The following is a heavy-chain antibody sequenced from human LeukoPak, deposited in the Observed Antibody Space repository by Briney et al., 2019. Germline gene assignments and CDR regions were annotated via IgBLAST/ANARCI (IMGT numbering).Heavy chain of an antibody. J-gene: IGHJ4*02. V-gene: IGHV4-39*07. Sequence: PSETLSLTCTVSGGSISSGDYYWAWIRQPPGRGLEWIGSIYYSGSTYYNPSLKSRVTISVDTSKNQFSLNLSSVTAADTAIYYCARATVGGLAYWGQGTLVTVSS. CDR3: ARATVGGLAY. CDR2: IYYSGST. D-gene: IGHD1-26*01. CDR1: GGSISSGDYY.